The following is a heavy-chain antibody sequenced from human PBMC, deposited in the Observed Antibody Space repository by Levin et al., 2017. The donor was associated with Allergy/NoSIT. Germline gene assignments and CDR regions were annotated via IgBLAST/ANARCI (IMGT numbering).Heavy chain of an antibody. Sequence: ETLSLTCAASGFTFSSYWMSWVRQAPGKGLEWVANIKQDGSEKYYVDSVKGRFTISRDNAKNSLYLQMNSLRAEDTAVYYCARGVGGAFDIWGQGTMVTVSS. D-gene: IGHD3-16*01. CDR2: IKQDGSEK. CDR3: ARGVGGAFDI. CDR1: GFTFSSYW. J-gene: IGHJ3*02. V-gene: IGHV3-7*03.